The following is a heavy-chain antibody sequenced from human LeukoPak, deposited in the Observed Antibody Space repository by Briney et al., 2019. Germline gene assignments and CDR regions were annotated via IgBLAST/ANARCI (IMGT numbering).Heavy chain of an antibody. CDR3: ALSAAGVPYYFDY. CDR2: IIPIFGTA. V-gene: IGHV1-69*05. J-gene: IGHJ4*02. Sequence: SSVKVSCKASGGTFSSYAISWVRQAPGQGLEWMGGIIPIFGTANYAQKFQGRVMITTDESTSTAYMELSSLRSEDTAVYYCALSAAGVPYYFDYWGQGTLVTVSS. D-gene: IGHD6-13*01. CDR1: GGTFSSYA.